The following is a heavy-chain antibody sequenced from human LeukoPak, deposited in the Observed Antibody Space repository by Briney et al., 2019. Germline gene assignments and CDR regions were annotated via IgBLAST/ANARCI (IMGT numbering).Heavy chain of an antibody. CDR3: AKDQLERRKLYYFDY. CDR1: GFTFSSYG. Sequence: GGSLRLSCAASGFTFSSYGMHWVRQAPGKGLEWVAVIPYDGSNKYYADSVKGRFTISRDNSKNTLYLQMNSLRAEDTAVYYCAKDQLERRKLYYFDYWGQGTLVTVSS. D-gene: IGHD1-1*01. CDR2: IPYDGSNK. J-gene: IGHJ4*02. V-gene: IGHV3-30*18.